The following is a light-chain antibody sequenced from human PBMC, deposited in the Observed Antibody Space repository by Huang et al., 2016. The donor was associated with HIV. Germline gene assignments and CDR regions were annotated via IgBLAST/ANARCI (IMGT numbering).Light chain of an antibody. Sequence: EIVLTQSPGTLSLSPRERAALSSRASPNSTNNFLAWWQKKSGQPPRLLNYGAPSRAIDIQDRCSGSGSGTDVTLTRGRLEPQDSAVYYCQQYLKSPLTVGGGTNVEI. J-gene: IGKJ4*02. CDR2: GAP. V-gene: IGKV3-20*01. CDR1: PNSTNNF. CDR3: QQYLKSPLT.